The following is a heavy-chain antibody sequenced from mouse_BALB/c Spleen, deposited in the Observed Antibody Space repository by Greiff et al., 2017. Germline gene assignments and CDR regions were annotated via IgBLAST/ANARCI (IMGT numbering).Heavy chain of an antibody. CDR2: ISYDGSN. CDR1: GYSITSGYY. Sequence: EVKLQESGPGLVKPSQSLSLTCSVTGYSITSGYYWNWIRQFPGNKLEWMGYISYDGSNNYNPSLKNRISITRDTSKNQFFLKLNSVTTEDTATSYCARGANWDGDYYAMDYWGQGTSVTVSS. V-gene: IGHV3-6*02. CDR3: ARGANWDGDYYAMDY. D-gene: IGHD4-1*01. J-gene: IGHJ4*01.